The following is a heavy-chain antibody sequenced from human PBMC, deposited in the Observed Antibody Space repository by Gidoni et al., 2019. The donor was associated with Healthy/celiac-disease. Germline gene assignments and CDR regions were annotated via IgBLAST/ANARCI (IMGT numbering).Heavy chain of an antibody. CDR3: GRWGGSGIYYYYYGMDV. CDR1: GYTFTGYY. J-gene: IGHJ6*02. V-gene: IGHV1-2*02. Sequence: QVQLVQSGAEVKKPGASVKVSCKASGYTFTGYYMHWVRQAPGQGLAWMGWINPNSGGTNYAQKFQGRVTMTRETSNSPAYRELSRLRSDETAVYYCGRWGGSGIYYYYYGMDVWGQGTTVTVSS. CDR2: INPNSGGT. D-gene: IGHD3-10*01.